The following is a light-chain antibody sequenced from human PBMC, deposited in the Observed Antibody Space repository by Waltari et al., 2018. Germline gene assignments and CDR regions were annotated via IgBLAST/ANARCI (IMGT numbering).Light chain of an antibody. V-gene: IGKV3-15*01. CDR2: GAS. CDR3: QQYSNWMYS. CDR1: QSVSSS. Sequence: EIVLTQSPATLSLSPGERATLSCRASQSVSSSLAWYQQKPGQAPRLLIYGASSRATGIPDRFSGSGSGTDFTLTISSLEPEDFAVYYCQQYSNWMYSFSQGTKVEIK. J-gene: IGKJ2*03.